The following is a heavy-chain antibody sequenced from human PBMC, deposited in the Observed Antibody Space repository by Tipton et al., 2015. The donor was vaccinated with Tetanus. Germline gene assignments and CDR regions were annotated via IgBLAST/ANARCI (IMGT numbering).Heavy chain of an antibody. Sequence: SLRLSCAAPGFAFSSYGMTWVRQAPGKGLEWVSTISLSGRKTYYADSVKGQFIISRDNSRNTVYLQMNNPRAEDTAVYFCAKDWDIVVVTAPSFDSWGQGTLVTVSS. CDR2: ISLSGRKT. V-gene: IGHV3-23*01. D-gene: IGHD2-21*02. CDR1: GFAFSSYG. J-gene: IGHJ4*02. CDR3: AKDWDIVVVTAPSFDS.